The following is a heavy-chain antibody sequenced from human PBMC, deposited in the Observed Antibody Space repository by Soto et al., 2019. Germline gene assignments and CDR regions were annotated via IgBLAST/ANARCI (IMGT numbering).Heavy chain of an antibody. J-gene: IGHJ4*02. CDR2: ISFDGGDE. CDR1: GFDFSNHA. CDR3: VKFCGGDGYNY. Sequence: QVQLVESGGGVGQPGRSLRLACAASGFDFSNHAMHWVRQPPGKAPEWLATISFDGGDEFYADSVKDRFTISRDKSKSTLSLHMNGLRAEDTAVYYCVKFCGGDGYNYCDQGTLVTVSS. D-gene: IGHD2-21*02. V-gene: IGHV3-30-3*01.